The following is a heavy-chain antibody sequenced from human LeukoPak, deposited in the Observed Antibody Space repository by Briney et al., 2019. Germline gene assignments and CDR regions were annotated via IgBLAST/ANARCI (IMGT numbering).Heavy chain of an antibody. CDR1: GGSISSSSYY. CDR2: IYYSGST. J-gene: IGHJ4*02. Sequence: PSETLSLTCTVSGGSISSSSYYWGWIRQPPGKGLEWIGSIYYSGSTYYNPSLKSRVTVSVDTSKSQFSLKLSSVTAADTAVCYCARGLLGLFYFDYWGQGTLVTVSS. V-gene: IGHV4-39*07. CDR3: ARGLLGLFYFDY. D-gene: IGHD2-15*01.